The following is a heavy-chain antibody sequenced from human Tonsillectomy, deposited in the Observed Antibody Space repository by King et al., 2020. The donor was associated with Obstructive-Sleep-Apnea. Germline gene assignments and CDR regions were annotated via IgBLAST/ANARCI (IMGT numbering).Heavy chain of an antibody. V-gene: IGHV3-30*04. J-gene: IGHJ4*02. CDR3: ARTETFLYFFDY. CDR1: GFTFSSYA. Sequence: VQLVESGGGVVQPGRSLRLSCAASGFTFSSYAMHWVRQAPGKGLEWVAVISYDGSDKNYADSVKGRFTVSRDNSKNTLYLQVNSLRAEDTAGYYCARTETFLYFFDYWGQGTLVTVSS. CDR2: ISYDGSDK. D-gene: IGHD3-16*01.